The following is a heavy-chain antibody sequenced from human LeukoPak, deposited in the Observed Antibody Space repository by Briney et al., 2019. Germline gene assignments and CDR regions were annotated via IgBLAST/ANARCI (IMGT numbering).Heavy chain of an antibody. CDR2: IYHSGST. CDR3: ARVGDYDSSGYSIDY. Sequence: SGTLSLTCAVSGYSISSGYYWGWIRQPPGKGLEWIGSIYHSGSTYYNPSLKSRVTISVDTSKNQFSLKLSSVTAADTAVYYCARVGDYDSSGYSIDYWGQGTLVTVSS. D-gene: IGHD3-22*01. J-gene: IGHJ4*02. CDR1: GYSISSGYY. V-gene: IGHV4-38-2*01.